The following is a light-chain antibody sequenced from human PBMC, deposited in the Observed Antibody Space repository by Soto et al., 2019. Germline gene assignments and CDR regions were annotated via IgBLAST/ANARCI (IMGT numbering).Light chain of an antibody. CDR3: AAWDDSLSGLWV. Sequence: QSVLTQPPSASGTPGQRVTISCSGSSSNIGSNYVYWYQQLPGTAPKLLIYRNNQRPSGVPDRSSGSKSGTSASLAISGLRSEDEADYYCAAWDDSLSGLWVFGGGTKVTVL. V-gene: IGLV1-47*01. CDR2: RNN. J-gene: IGLJ3*02. CDR1: SSNIGSNY.